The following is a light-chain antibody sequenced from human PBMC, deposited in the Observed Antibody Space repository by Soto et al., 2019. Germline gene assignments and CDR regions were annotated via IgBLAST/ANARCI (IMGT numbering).Light chain of an antibody. J-gene: IGKJ5*01. CDR1: QSVSSN. CDR2: DAS. CDR3: QQYNKWPT. Sequence: EIVMTQSPGTLSVSPGERATLSCRASQSVSSNLAWYQQKPGQAPRLLIYDASTRATGIPARFSGSGSGTEFTLTITSLQSEDFVLYYCQQYNKWPTFGQGTRLDIK. V-gene: IGKV3-15*01.